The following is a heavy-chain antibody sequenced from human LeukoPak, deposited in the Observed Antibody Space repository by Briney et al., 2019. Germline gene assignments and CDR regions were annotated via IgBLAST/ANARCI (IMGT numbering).Heavy chain of an antibody. CDR2: IYTSGST. CDR3: ARDTGHFRKRDWFDP. CDR1: GGSISSYY. V-gene: IGHV4-4*07. Sequence: SETLSLTCTVSGGSISSYYWSWIRQPAGKGLEWIGRIYTSGSTNYNPSLKSRVTMSVDTSKNQFSLKLSSVTAADTAVYYCARDTGHFRKRDWFDPWGQGTLVTVSS. D-gene: IGHD2/OR15-2a*01. J-gene: IGHJ5*02.